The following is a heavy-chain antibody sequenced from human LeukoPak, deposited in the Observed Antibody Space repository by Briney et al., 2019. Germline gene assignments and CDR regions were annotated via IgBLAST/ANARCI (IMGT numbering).Heavy chain of an antibody. CDR1: GFTFSGYW. V-gene: IGHV3-74*01. Sequence: GGSLRLSCEAAGFTFSGYWMHWVRQAPGKGLVWVSRIKSDGKTNYADSVKGRFTISRDNAKNTVSLQMDSLRAEDTGVYYCARAPSEVGGYYPEYFRHWGQGTLVTVSS. J-gene: IGHJ1*01. CDR2: IKSDGKT. CDR3: ARAPSEVGGYYPEYFRH. D-gene: IGHD3-22*01.